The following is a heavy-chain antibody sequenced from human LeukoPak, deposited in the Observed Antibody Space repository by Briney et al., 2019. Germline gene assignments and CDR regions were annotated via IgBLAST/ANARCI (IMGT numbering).Heavy chain of an antibody. CDR1: GDSISYFY. D-gene: IGHD6-19*01. CDR3: ARILDSAWGELGY. V-gene: IGHV4-4*07. J-gene: IGHJ4*02. CDR2: ISSGGSS. Sequence: SETLSLTCSVSGDSISYFYWSWIRQAAGKGLEWIGRISSGGSSDYNASLKSRVTMSIDTSKNQLSLKVISVTAADTAVYYCARILDSAWGELGYWGQGTLVTVSS.